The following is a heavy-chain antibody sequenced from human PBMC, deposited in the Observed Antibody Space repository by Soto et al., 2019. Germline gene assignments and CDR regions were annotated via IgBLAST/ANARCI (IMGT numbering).Heavy chain of an antibody. V-gene: IGHV1-18*01. CDR3: ARETRDSSGYYYWFDP. J-gene: IGHJ5*02. CDR1: GYIFTSYD. CDR2: ISVYNGNT. D-gene: IGHD3-22*01. Sequence: QVQLVQSGAEVKTPGASVKVSCKASGYIFTSYDISWVRQAPGQGLEWVGWISVYNGNTKYAQKFQGRVTMTTDTSTSKAYMELRSLRSDDTAVYYCARETRDSSGYYYWFDPWGQGTLVTVSS.